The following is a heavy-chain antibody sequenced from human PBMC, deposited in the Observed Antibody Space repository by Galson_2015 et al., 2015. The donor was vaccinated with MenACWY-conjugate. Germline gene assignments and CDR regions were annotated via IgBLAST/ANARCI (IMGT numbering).Heavy chain of an antibody. CDR1: GFTFSHYG. CDR2: ISYDGNNK. CDR3: ARVTSGGCTRHGDF. Sequence: SLRLSCAASGFTFSHYGMHWVRQAPGKGLEWVTAISYDGNNKYYADSVKGRFTISRDNSKNTVSLQMNGLTTEDTAVCFCARVTSGGCTRHGDFWGWGTLVAGTS. J-gene: IGHJ4*02. D-gene: IGHD1-26*01. V-gene: IGHV3-30*03.